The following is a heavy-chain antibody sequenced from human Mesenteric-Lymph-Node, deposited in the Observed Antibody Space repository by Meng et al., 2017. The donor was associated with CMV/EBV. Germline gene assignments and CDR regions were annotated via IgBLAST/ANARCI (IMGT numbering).Heavy chain of an antibody. J-gene: IGHJ5*02. Sequence: YDIHWVREATGQVLAWMGLMNPNSGNTGYAQKFQGGVTMTRNTSINTAYMELSSLRSEDTAVYYCARGPPYYYDSGSYYNVRYNWFDPWGQGTLVTVSS. CDR3: ARGPPYYYDSGSYYNVRYNWFDP. D-gene: IGHD3-10*01. CDR1: YD. CDR2: MNPNSGNT. V-gene: IGHV1-8*01.